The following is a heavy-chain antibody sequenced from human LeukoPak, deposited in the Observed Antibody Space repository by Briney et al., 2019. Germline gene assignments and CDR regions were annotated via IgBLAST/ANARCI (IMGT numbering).Heavy chain of an antibody. D-gene: IGHD4-23*01. Sequence: PGGSVRLSCAASGFTISNYYMTWVRQAPGKGLEWISVIYNDGSTYYPDSVKGRSTITRDNSQNTLLIQINTLRAEDTDVYYCARGTYGGIDYWGQGTLVTVSS. V-gene: IGHV3-66*02. CDR1: GFTISNYY. J-gene: IGHJ4*02. CDR3: ARGTYGGIDY. CDR2: IYNDGST.